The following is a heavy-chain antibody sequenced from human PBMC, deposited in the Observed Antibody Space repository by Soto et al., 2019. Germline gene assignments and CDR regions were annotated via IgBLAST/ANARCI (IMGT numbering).Heavy chain of an antibody. J-gene: IGHJ3*02. CDR1: GYTFTTYD. CDR3: ARYCFGSGTPDAFDI. Sequence: QAQLVQSGAEVKKPGASVKVSCKSSGYTFTTYDIHWVRQAAGQGLEWMGWMDPNSGNTAFAQNFQGRLTLTRNTSMSTGYMELSSLRSEDTAVYYCARYCFGSGTPDAFDIWGQGTVVTVSS. V-gene: IGHV1-8*01. D-gene: IGHD3-10*01. CDR2: MDPNSGNT.